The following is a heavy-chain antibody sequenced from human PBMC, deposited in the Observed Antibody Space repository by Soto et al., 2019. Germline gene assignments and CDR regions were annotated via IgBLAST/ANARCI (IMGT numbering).Heavy chain of an antibody. Sequence: SETLSLTCVVSGGSVSSGTYYWTWIRQPPGKGLEWIGYIYYSGSTYYNPSLKSRVTISVDTSKNQFSLKLSSVTAADTAVYYCARASPSYDSSGYYSPNYYGMDVWGQGTTVTVSS. J-gene: IGHJ6*02. CDR1: GGSVSSGTYY. V-gene: IGHV4-31*11. D-gene: IGHD3-22*01. CDR2: IYYSGST. CDR3: ARASPSYDSSGYYSPNYYGMDV.